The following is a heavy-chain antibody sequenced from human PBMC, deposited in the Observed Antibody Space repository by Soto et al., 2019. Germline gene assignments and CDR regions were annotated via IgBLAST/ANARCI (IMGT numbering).Heavy chain of an antibody. CDR1: GYTFTSYA. D-gene: IGHD6-19*01. CDR2: INAGNGNT. CDR3: ARATRIAVAAVY. V-gene: IGHV1-3*01. Sequence: ASVKVSCKASGYTFTSYAMHWVRQAPGQRLEWMGWINAGNGNTKYSQKFQGRVTITRDTSASTAYMELSSLRSEDTAVYYCARATRIAVAAVYWGQGTLVTVYS. J-gene: IGHJ4*02.